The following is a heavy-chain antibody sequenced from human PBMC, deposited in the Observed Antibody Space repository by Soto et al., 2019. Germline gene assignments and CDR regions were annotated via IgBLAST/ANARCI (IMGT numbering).Heavy chain of an antibody. Sequence: PGGSLRLSCVASGFNFRYNAMSWVRQAPGKGLQWVSTISGSGEKTYYADSVKGRFTISSDRSKNTLYLQMDSLRADDTAVYYCAKVFSPEGGNYFDYWGQGTLVTVSS. CDR1: GFNFRYNA. CDR3: AKVFSPEGGNYFDY. V-gene: IGHV3-23*01. J-gene: IGHJ4*02. CDR2: ISGSGEKT.